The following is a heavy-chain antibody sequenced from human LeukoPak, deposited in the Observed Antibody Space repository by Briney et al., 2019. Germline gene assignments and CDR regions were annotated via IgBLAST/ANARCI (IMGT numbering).Heavy chain of an antibody. V-gene: IGHV1-2*02. J-gene: IGHJ4*02. CDR2: INPNSGGT. D-gene: IGHD2-15*01. CDR3: AKEQDSGGYRTADN. Sequence: ASVKVSCKASGYTFTGYYMHWVRQAPGQGLEWMGWINPNSGGTNYAQKFQGRVAMTRDTSINTAYMELSRLTSDDTAVFYCAKEQDSGGYRTADNWGQGTLVTVSS. CDR1: GYTFTGYY.